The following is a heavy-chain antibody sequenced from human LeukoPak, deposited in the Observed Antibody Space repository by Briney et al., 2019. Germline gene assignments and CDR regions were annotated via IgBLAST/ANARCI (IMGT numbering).Heavy chain of an antibody. Sequence: GGSLGLSCAASGFTVSSYWIHWVRQAPGKGLVWVSRINTDGSSTTYADSVKGRFTISRDNAKNTLYLQMNSLRAEDTAVYYCARGASASPSQFDYWGQGTLVTVSS. CDR2: INTDGSST. CDR3: ARGASASPSQFDY. J-gene: IGHJ4*02. V-gene: IGHV3-74*01. D-gene: IGHD3-3*01. CDR1: GFTVSSYW.